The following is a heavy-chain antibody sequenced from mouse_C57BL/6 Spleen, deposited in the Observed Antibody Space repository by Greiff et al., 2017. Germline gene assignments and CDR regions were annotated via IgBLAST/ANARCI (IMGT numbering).Heavy chain of an antibody. CDR1: GYTFTDYE. J-gene: IGHJ3*01. D-gene: IGHD1-1*01. Sequence: QVQLQQSGAELVRPGASVTLSCKASGYTFTDYEMHWVKQTPVHGLEWIGAIDPETGGTAYNQKFKGKAILTADKSSSTAYMELRSLTSEDSAVYYCTRRAYYGSSYDDWFAYWGQGTLVTVSA. CDR3: TRRAYYGSSYDDWFAY. V-gene: IGHV1-15*01. CDR2: IDPETGGT.